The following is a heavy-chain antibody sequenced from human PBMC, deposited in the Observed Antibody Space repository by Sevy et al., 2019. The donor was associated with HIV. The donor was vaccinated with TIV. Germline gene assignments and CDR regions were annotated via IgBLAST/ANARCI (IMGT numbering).Heavy chain of an antibody. D-gene: IGHD1-26*01. V-gene: IGHV3-30*04. CDR1: GFTFSSYA. CDR3: AGDEVWWGLLGSHAFDI. J-gene: IGHJ3*02. Sequence: GGSLRLSCAASGFTFSSYAMHWVRQAPGKGLEWVAVISYDGSNKYYADSVKGRFTISRDNSKNTLYLQMNSLRAEDTAVYYCAGDEVWWGLLGSHAFDIWGQGTMVTVSS. CDR2: ISYDGSNK.